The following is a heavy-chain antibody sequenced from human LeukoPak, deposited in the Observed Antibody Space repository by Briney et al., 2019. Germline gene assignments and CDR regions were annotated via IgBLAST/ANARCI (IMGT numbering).Heavy chain of an antibody. CDR3: AKDRVDGAGAEDY. D-gene: IGHD1-26*01. CDR2: ISGSGDRT. CDR1: GFTFSSYS. Sequence: GGSLRLSCAASGFTFSSYSMNWIRQAPGKGLEWVSAISGSGDRTYYADSVKGRFTISRDNSKNTQYLQMNSLRAEDTAVYYCAKDRVDGAGAEDYWGQGTLVTVSS. J-gene: IGHJ4*02. V-gene: IGHV3-23*01.